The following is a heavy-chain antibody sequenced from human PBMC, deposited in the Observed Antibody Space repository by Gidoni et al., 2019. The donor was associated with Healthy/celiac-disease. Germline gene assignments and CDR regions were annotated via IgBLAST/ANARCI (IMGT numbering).Heavy chain of an antibody. Sequence: QVQLVQSGAEVKKPGASVKVSCNASGYTFTSYAMHWVRQAPGQRLEWMGWSNAGNGNTKYSQKFQGRVTITRDTSASTAYMELSSLRSEDTAVYYCAREEQQLVLTFDYWGQGTLVTVSS. V-gene: IGHV1-3*01. D-gene: IGHD6-13*01. J-gene: IGHJ4*02. CDR3: AREEQQLVLTFDY. CDR1: GYTFTSYA. CDR2: SNAGNGNT.